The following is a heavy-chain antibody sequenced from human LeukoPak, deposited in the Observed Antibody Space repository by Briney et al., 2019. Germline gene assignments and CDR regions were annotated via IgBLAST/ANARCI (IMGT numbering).Heavy chain of an antibody. V-gene: IGHV4-34*01. CDR2: INHSGST. CDR1: GGSFSGYY. Sequence: SETLSLTCAVYGGSFSGYYWSWIRQPPGKGLEWIGEINHSGSTNYNPSLKSRVTISVDTSKNQFSLKLSSVTAADTAVYYCARRRITIFGVVSTPPPPFDYWGQGTLVTVSS. J-gene: IGHJ4*02. D-gene: IGHD3-3*01. CDR3: ARRRITIFGVVSTPPPPFDY.